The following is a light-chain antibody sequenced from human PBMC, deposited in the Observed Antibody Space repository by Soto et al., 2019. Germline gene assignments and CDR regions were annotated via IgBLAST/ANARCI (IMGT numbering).Light chain of an antibody. V-gene: IGLV2-11*01. CDR1: SSDVGGYNY. J-gene: IGLJ1*01. CDR3: FSYVDAFTFV. CDR2: DVS. Sequence: QSVLTQPRSVSGSPGQSVTISCTGTSSDVGGYNYVSWYQQHPGKAPKFMIYDVSKRPSGVPDRFSGSKSRNTASLTISGLQAEDEADYYCFSYVDAFTFVFGTGTKLTVL.